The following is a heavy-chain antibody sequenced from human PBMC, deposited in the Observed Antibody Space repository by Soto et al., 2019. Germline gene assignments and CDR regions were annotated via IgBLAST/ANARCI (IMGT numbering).Heavy chain of an antibody. CDR3: ARDEDFGVVYYYYGMDV. D-gene: IGHD3-3*01. CDR1: GGTFSSYT. Sequence: ASVKVSCKASGGTFSSYTISWVRQAPGQGLEWMGRIIPILGIANYAQKFQGRVTITADKSTSTAYMELSSLRSEDTAVYYCARDEDFGVVYYYYGMDVWGQGTTVTVSS. V-gene: IGHV1-69*04. CDR2: IIPILGIA. J-gene: IGHJ6*02.